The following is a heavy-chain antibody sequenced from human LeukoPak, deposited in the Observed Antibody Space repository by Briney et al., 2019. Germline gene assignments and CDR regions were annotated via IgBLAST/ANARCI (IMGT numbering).Heavy chain of an antibody. V-gene: IGHV3-43*01. CDR3: AKPSTNYYYFYHMDV. CDR2: ITWDGVKT. J-gene: IGHJ6*03. Sequence: GGSLRLSCAASGFNFGEYTMHWARQAPGKGLEWLSLITWDGVKTQYADSVKGRFIISRDNSKNSLYLLLDSLRTEDTALYYCAKPSTNYYYFYHMDVWGKGTTVTVSS. CDR1: GFNFGEYT.